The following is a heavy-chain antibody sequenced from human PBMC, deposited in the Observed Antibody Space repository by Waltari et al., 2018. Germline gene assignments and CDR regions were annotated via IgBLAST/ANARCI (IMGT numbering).Heavy chain of an antibody. D-gene: IGHD1-20*01. CDR2: ISWNSGSI. J-gene: IGHJ6*03. CDR1: GYSFTSYW. Sequence: EVQLVQSGAEVKKPGESLKISCKGSGYSFTSYWIGWVRQAPGKGLEWVSGISWNSGSIGYADSVKGRFTISRDNAKNSLYLQMNSLRAEDTALYYCAKDKTRYHYYYYYMDVWGKGTTVTVSS. V-gene: IGHV3-9*01. CDR3: AKDKTRYHYYYYYMDV.